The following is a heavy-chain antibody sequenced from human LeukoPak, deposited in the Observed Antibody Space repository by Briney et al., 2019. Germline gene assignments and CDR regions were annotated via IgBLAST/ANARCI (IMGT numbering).Heavy chain of an antibody. J-gene: IGHJ6*02. V-gene: IGHV4-39*01. CDR3: ARRADRVSGYDGYYYYGMDV. CDR2: IYYSGST. Sequence: SETLSLTCTVSGGSISSSSYYWGWIRQPPGKGLEWIGSIYYSGSTYYNPSLKSRATISVDTAKNQFSLKLSSVTAADTAVYYCARRADRVSGYDGYYYYGMDVWGQGTTVTVSS. CDR1: GGSISSSSYY. D-gene: IGHD5-12*01.